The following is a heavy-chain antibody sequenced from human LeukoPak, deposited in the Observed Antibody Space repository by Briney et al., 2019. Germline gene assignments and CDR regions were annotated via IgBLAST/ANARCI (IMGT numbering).Heavy chain of an antibody. V-gene: IGHV3-23*01. CDR3: AKAMVRGVIITQFDY. CDR2: ISGSGSST. CDR1: GFTFSDYY. Sequence: GGSLRLSCAASGFTFSDYYMSWIRQAPGKGLEWVSAISGSGSSTFYADSVKGRFTISRDNSKNTLYLQMNSLRAEDTAVYYCAKAMVRGVIITQFDYWGQGTLVTVSS. D-gene: IGHD3-10*01. J-gene: IGHJ4*02.